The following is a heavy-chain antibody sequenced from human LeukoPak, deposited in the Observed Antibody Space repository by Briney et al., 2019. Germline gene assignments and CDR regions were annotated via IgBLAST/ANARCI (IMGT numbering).Heavy chain of an antibody. J-gene: IGHJ5*02. Sequence: GGSLRLSCAASGFTFSNAWMSWVRQAPGKGLEWVSSISSSSSYIYYADSVKGRFTISRDNAKKSVYLQMNSLKVEDTAVYYCARGSSNIAARNNWFDPWGQGTLVTVSS. V-gene: IGHV3-21*01. CDR2: ISSSSSYI. D-gene: IGHD6-6*01. CDR3: ARGSSNIAARNNWFDP. CDR1: GFTFSNAW.